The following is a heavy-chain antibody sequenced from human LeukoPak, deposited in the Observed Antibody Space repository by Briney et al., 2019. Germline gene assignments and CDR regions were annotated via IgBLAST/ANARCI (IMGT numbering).Heavy chain of an antibody. CDR2: VTVSGRGGST. V-gene: IGHV3-23*01. CDR3: AKSPTYCGSDCYSTFDY. CDR1: GFTFSTYA. J-gene: IGHJ4*02. D-gene: IGHD2-21*02. Sequence: PGGSLRLSCAASGFTFSTYAMSWVRQAPGKGLEWVSAVTVSGRGGSTYYADSVKGRFTISRDNSKNTLYLQMNSLRAEDTALYHCAKSPTYCGSDCYSTFDYWGQGNLVTVSS.